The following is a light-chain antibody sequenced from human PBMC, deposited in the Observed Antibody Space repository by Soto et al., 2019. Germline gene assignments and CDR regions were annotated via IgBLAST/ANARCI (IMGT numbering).Light chain of an antibody. V-gene: IGLV2-14*01. CDR1: SSDVGAYNF. J-gene: IGLJ1*01. CDR3: SSYTSSSTLESV. CDR2: EVS. Sequence: QSALTQPASVSGSPGQSITISCTGTSSDVGAYNFVSWYQQHPGKAPKLMIYEVSNRPSGVSNRFSGSKSGNTASLTISGLQAEDEADYYCSSYTSSSTLESVFGTGTKVTV.